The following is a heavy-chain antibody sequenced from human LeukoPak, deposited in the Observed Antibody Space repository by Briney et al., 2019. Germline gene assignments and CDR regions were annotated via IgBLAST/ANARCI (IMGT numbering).Heavy chain of an antibody. CDR1: GYTFISYA. Sequence: GASVKVSCKASGYTFISYAITWVRQAPGQGLEWMGWISVYSGNTHYAQKLQDRVTMTTDTSTTTAYMELRSLRSDDTAVYYCARDYYDTSGYFYGSNYWGQGTLVTVSS. CDR2: ISVYSGNT. CDR3: ARDYYDTSGYFYGSNY. J-gene: IGHJ4*02. V-gene: IGHV1-18*01. D-gene: IGHD3-22*01.